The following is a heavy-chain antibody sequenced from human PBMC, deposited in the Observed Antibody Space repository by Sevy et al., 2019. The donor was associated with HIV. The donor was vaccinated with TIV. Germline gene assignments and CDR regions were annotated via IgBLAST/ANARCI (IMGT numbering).Heavy chain of an antibody. CDR3: ARGKVLFDY. V-gene: IGHV3-11*06. J-gene: IGHJ4*02. Sequence: GGSLRLSCAASGFTFSDYYMSWIRQAPGKGPEWLSYINNSSRLINYVKSVKGRFTISRDNAKNSVYLQMNSLRDEDMAVYYCARGKVLFDYWGQGTLVTVSS. CDR1: GFTFSDYY. D-gene: IGHD3-10*01. CDR2: INNSSRLI.